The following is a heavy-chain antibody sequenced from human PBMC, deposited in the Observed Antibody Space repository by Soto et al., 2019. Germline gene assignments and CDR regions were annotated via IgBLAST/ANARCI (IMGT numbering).Heavy chain of an antibody. D-gene: IGHD5-12*01. Sequence: VASVKVSCKASGGSFSSYAISWVRQAPGQGLEWMGEIIPISGTRKYAQKLRGRVTISVDESTSTAYMELSSLRSEDTAVYYCARGRGYSGDDHYYYFDMDVWGQGTTVTVSS. CDR1: GGSFSSYA. CDR2: IIPISGTR. CDR3: ARGRGYSGDDHYYYFDMDV. J-gene: IGHJ6*02. V-gene: IGHV1-69*13.